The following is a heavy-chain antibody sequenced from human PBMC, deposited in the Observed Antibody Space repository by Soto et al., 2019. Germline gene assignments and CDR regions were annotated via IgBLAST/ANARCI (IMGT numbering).Heavy chain of an antibody. CDR3: ARGINYYDSSGEYWFDP. J-gene: IGHJ5*02. D-gene: IGHD3-22*01. CDR1: GGSINSGDYS. V-gene: IGHV4-30-2*01. CDR2: IYHTGTT. Sequence: SETLSLTCTVSGGSINSGDYSWTWIRQPPGKGLEWIGYIYHTGTTYYNMSLKSRVTISVDRSKNQFSLKLSSVTAADTAVYYCARGINYYDSSGEYWFDPWGQGTLVTVSS.